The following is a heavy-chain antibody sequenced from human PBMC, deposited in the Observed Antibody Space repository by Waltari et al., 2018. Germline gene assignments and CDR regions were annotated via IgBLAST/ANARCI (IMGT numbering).Heavy chain of an antibody. J-gene: IGHJ4*02. D-gene: IGHD6-19*01. CDR1: GYTFTSYD. CDR3: ASRKQWRGGGWYFDY. V-gene: IGHV1-8*01. Sequence: QVQLVQSGAEVKKPGASVKVSCKASGYTFTSYDINWVRQATGQGLEWMGWMNPSRGNTGYAQKCQGRVTMTRNATKSTAYMGLRSLRAEETAVYYWASRKQWRGGGWYFDYWGQGTLVTVAA. CDR2: MNPSRGNT.